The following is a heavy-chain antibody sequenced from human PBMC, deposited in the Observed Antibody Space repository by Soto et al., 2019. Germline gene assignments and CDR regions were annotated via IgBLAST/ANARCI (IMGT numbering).Heavy chain of an antibody. CDR1: GFTFSSYA. D-gene: IGHD2-15*01. V-gene: IGHV3-23*01. Sequence: GGSLRLSCAASGFTFSSYAMSWVRQAPGKGLEWVSAISGSGGSTYYADSVKGRFTISRDNSKNTLYLQMNSLRAGDTAVYYCATREDIVVVVAAGDYWGQGTLVTVSS. CDR2: ISGSGGST. J-gene: IGHJ4*02. CDR3: ATREDIVVVVAAGDY.